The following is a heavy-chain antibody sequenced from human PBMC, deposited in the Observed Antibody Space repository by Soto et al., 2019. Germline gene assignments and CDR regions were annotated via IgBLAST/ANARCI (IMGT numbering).Heavy chain of an antibody. CDR1: GGSFSGYY. J-gene: IGHJ4*02. V-gene: IGHV4-34*01. CDR2: INHSGST. Sequence: QVQLQQWGAGLLKPSETLSLTCAVYGGSFSGYYWSWIRQPPGKGLEWIGEINHSGSTNYNPSLKSRVTISVDTSKNQFSLKLSSVTAADTAVYYCARGRIAAAGRIAYWGQGTLVTVSS. CDR3: ARGRIAAAGRIAY. D-gene: IGHD6-13*01.